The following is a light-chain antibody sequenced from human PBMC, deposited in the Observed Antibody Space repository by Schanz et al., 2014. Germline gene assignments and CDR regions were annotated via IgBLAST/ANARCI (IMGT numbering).Light chain of an antibody. CDR3: QVQGLT. CDR2: DAS. CDR1: QGISGW. Sequence: DIQVTQSPSTLSASVGDRVTITCRASQGISGWLAWYQQKRGKAPKLLIYDASSLESGVPSRFNGSGSGTRCTLTINSLQPDDFATYYCQVQGLTFGPGTKVD. V-gene: IGKV1-5*01. J-gene: IGKJ3*01.